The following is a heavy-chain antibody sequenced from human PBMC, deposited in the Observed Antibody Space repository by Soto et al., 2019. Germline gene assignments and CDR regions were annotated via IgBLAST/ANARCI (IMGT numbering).Heavy chain of an antibody. CDR2: INHSGNT. V-gene: IGHV4-34*01. J-gene: IGHJ3*02. CDR3: ARQYEPDAFDI. D-gene: IGHD3-16*01. Sequence: KSSETLSLTCAIYCGSFSTYYWSWIRQPPGKGLEWIGEINHSGNTNYSPPLKSRVTISVDTSKNQFSPRLSSVTAADTAVYYCARQYEPDAFDIWGQGTMVTVSS. CDR1: CGSFSTYY.